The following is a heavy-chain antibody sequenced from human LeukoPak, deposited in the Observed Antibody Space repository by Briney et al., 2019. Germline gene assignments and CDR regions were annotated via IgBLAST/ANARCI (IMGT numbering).Heavy chain of an antibody. V-gene: IGHV1-69*13. D-gene: IGHD3-22*01. CDR1: GGTFSSYA. CDR3: ATYGYASSGYYSYFDY. CDR2: IIPIFGTA. J-gene: IGHJ4*02. Sequence: VASVKVSCKASGGTFSSYAISWVRQAPGQGLEWMGGIIPIFGTANYAQKFQGRVTITADESTSTAYMELSSLRSEDTAVYYCATYGYASSGYYSYFDYWGQGTLVTVSS.